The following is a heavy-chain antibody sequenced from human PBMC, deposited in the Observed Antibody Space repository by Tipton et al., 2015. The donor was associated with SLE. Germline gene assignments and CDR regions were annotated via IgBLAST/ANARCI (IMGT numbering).Heavy chain of an antibody. V-gene: IGHV1-8*01. Sequence: QLVQSGAEVQKPGASVKVSCKASGYAFSSYDINWVRQASGQGLEWMGWMNPKSGNTGFAQKFQGRVTMTRNNAITTAYMELSSRRSEDTAIYYCTRRCGKGFAYWGQGTLITVSS. CDR1: GYAFSSYD. D-gene: IGHD4-23*01. CDR3: TRRCGKGFAY. CDR2: MNPKSGNT. J-gene: IGHJ4*02.